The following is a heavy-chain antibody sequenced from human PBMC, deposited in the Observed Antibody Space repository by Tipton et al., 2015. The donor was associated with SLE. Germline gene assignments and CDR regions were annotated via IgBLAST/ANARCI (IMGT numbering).Heavy chain of an antibody. J-gene: IGHJ4*02. D-gene: IGHD3-10*01. CDR2: INHSGST. CDR3: ARGTRGVIYY. CDR1: GGSFSGYY. Sequence: LRLSCAVYGGSFSGYYWSWIRQPPGKGLEWIGEINHSGSTNYNPSLKSRVTISVDTSKNQFSLKLSSVTAADTAVYYCARGTRGVIYYWGQGTLVTVSS. V-gene: IGHV4-34*01.